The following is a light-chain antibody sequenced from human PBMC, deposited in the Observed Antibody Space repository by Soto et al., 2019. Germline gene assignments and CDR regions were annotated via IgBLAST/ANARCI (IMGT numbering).Light chain of an antibody. CDR3: TSYAGSNNVCV. CDR2: DVF. CDR1: SSDIGGYNY. Sequence: QSALTQPPSASGSPGQLVTISCSGTSSDIGGYNYVSWYQQHPGKAPKLMIYDVFKRPSGVPDRFSGSKSGNTASLTVSGLQAEDEADYYCTSYAGSNNVCVFGTGTKLTVL. V-gene: IGLV2-8*01. J-gene: IGLJ1*01.